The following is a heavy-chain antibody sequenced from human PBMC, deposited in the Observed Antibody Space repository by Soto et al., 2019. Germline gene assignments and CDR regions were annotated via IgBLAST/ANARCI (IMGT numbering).Heavy chain of an antibody. Sequence: EVQLVESGGGLVQPGRSLRLSCAASGFTFDDYAMHWVRQAPGKGLEWVSGISWNGGSIAYADSVKGRFTISRDNAKNSLYLQMNSLRAEDTALYYCAKGVAGWYYFDYWGQGTLVTVSS. CDR3: AKGVAGWYYFDY. D-gene: IGHD3-3*01. J-gene: IGHJ4*02. CDR1: GFTFDDYA. V-gene: IGHV3-9*01. CDR2: ISWNGGSI.